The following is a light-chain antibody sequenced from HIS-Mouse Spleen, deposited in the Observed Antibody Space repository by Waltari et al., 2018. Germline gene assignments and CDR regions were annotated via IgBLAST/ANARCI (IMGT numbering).Light chain of an antibody. Sequence: DIQLTQSPSFLSASVGDRVTIPCRASQGISSYLAWYQQKPGKAPKLLIYAASTLQSGVPSRFSGSGSGTEFTLTISSLQPEDFATYYCQQYNSYSRTFGQGTKVEIK. V-gene: IGKV1-9*01. CDR3: QQYNSYSRT. J-gene: IGKJ1*01. CDR1: QGISSY. CDR2: AAS.